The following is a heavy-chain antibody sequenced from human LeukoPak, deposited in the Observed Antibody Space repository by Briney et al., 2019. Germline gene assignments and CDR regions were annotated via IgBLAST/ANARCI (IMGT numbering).Heavy chain of an antibody. V-gene: IGHV3-20*04. CDR2: INWNGGST. CDR3: AREYSSSEYYYYMDV. Sequence: GGSLRLSCAASGFTFDDYGMSWVRQAPGKGLEWVSGINWNGGSTGYADSVKGRFTISGDNAKNSLYLQMNSLRAEDTALYYCAREYSSSEYYYYMDVWGKGTTVTVSS. D-gene: IGHD6-13*01. J-gene: IGHJ6*03. CDR1: GFTFDDYG.